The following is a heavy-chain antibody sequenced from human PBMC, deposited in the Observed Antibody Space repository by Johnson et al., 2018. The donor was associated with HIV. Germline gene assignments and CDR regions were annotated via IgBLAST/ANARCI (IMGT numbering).Heavy chain of an antibody. CDR1: GFTFSSYA. Sequence: QVQLVESGGGVVQPGRSLRLSCAASGFTFSSYAMHWVRQAPGKGLECVSGIYSGGRTYYADSVKGRFTISRDNSKNTLYLQMHSLRAEDTAVYYCAKGLGRAAAGTRNAFDIWGQGTMVTVSS. V-gene: IGHV3-NL1*01. D-gene: IGHD6-13*01. J-gene: IGHJ3*02. CDR3: AKGLGRAAAGTRNAFDI. CDR2: IYSGGRT.